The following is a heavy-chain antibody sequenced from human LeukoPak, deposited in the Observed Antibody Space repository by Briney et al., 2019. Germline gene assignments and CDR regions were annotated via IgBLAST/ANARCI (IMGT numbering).Heavy chain of an antibody. Sequence: GGSLRLSCAASGFTFSNAWMSWVRQAPGKGLEWVSVIYSGGSTYYADSVKGRFTISRDNSKNTLYLQMNSLRAEDTAVYYCARAPSYGDGGGGYWGQGTLVTVSS. J-gene: IGHJ4*02. CDR3: ARAPSYGDGGGGY. V-gene: IGHV3-53*01. D-gene: IGHD4-17*01. CDR2: IYSGGST. CDR1: GFTFSNAW.